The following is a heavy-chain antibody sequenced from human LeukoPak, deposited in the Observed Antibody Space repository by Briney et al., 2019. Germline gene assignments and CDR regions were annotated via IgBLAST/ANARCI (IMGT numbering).Heavy chain of an antibody. J-gene: IGHJ4*02. CDR3: ARGNILTGYCFDF. V-gene: IGHV4-34*01. D-gene: IGHD3-9*01. CDR1: GGSITGYY. Sequence: SETLSLTCAVYGGSITGYYWSWIRQTPGRGLEWVGEIHYTGATSYNPSLKSRATISTDTSKNQFSLRLSSVTAADTAVYYCARGNILTGYCFDFWGQGALVTVSS. CDR2: IHYTGAT.